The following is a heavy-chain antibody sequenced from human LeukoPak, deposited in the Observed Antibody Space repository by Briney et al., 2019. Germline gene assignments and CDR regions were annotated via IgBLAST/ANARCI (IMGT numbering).Heavy chain of an antibody. Sequence: GESLNISGKGSGYTFTNYWVGWVRQLPGKGLEWMGTIYPNNSDSRYNPSFRGQVTISVDRSITTAYLLWKSLKASDTAIYYCALSNEAFDSAGYFDYWGQGTLVTVSS. CDR2: IYPNNSDS. J-gene: IGHJ4*02. D-gene: IGHD3-22*01. CDR1: GYTFTNYW. V-gene: IGHV5-51*01. CDR3: ALSNEAFDSAGYFDY.